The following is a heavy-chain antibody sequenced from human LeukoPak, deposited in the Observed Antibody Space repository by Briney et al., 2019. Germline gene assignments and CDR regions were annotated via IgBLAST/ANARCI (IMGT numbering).Heavy chain of an antibody. J-gene: IGHJ4*02. CDR1: GFILSDYN. Sequence: PGGSLRLSCAASGFILSDYNMNWVRQAPGKGLEWVSFIAISGTYITYADSVKGRFTISRDNAKNSLYLQMNSLRAEDTAVYYCARGPSTTLTTKWGQGTLVTVSS. CDR2: IAISGTYI. D-gene: IGHD4-11*01. V-gene: IGHV3-21*01. CDR3: ARGPSTTLTTK.